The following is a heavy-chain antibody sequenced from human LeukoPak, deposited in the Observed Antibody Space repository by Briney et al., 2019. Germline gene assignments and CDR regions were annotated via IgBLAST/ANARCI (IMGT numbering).Heavy chain of an antibody. CDR2: INSDGSSI. D-gene: IGHD3-9*01. CDR1: GFTFSSYW. J-gene: IGHJ4*02. V-gene: IGHV3-74*01. Sequence: GGSLRLSCAASGFTFSSYWMHWVRQAPGKGLVWVSRINSDGSSISYADSVKGRFTISRDNAKNTLYLQMNSLRAEDTAVYYCARVSYDILTGYYSPLYWGQGTLVTVSS. CDR3: ARVSYDILTGYYSPLY.